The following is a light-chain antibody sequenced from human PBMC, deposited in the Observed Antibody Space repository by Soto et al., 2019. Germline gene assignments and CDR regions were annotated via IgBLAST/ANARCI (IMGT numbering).Light chain of an antibody. Sequence: QSALTQPRSVSGSPGQSVTISCTGTSTDVGAYNYVSWYLHHPDKAPKLMIYDVARRPSGVPDRFSGSKSGNTASLTISILQAEDEAHYYCCSYAGSYGVVFGGGTKVTVL. J-gene: IGLJ2*01. V-gene: IGLV2-11*01. CDR1: STDVGAYNY. CDR2: DVA. CDR3: CSYAGSYGVV.